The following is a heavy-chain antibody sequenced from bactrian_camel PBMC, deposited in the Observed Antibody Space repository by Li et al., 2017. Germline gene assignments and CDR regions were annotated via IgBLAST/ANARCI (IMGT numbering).Heavy chain of an antibody. Sequence: DVQLVESGGGLVQPGGSLRLSCAASGFTFSNYAMSWVRQAPGKGLQWVSCMTSDSSITYYADSVKGRFTISRDNAKNTLYLQLNSLKTEDTAMYLCASDSVRDGEHGSGFGYWGQGTQVTVS. CDR1: GFTFSNYA. D-gene: IGHD1*01. CDR2: MTSDSSIT. CDR3: ASDSVRDGEHGSGFGY. V-gene: IGHV3S31*01. J-gene: IGHJ6*01.